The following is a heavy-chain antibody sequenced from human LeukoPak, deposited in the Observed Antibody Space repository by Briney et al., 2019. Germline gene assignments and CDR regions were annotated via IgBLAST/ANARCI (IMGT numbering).Heavy chain of an antibody. D-gene: IGHD6-6*01. CDR1: GGTFSSYA. J-gene: IGHJ6*03. CDR2: IIPIFGTA. CDR3: ARAEGSSYYMDV. Sequence: SVTVSCKASGGTFSSYAISWVRQAPGQGLEWMGGIIPIFGTANYAQKFQGRVTITTDESTSTAYMELSSLRSEDTAVYYCARAEGSSYYMDVWGKGTTVTVSS. V-gene: IGHV1-69*05.